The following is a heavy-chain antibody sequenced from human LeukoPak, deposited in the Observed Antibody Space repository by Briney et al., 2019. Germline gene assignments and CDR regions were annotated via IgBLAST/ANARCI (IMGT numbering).Heavy chain of an antibody. V-gene: IGHV3-30-3*01. J-gene: IGHJ4*02. CDR1: GFTFSSYA. CDR3: AREEQQLVIAPFDY. Sequence: GGSLRLSCAASGFTFSSYAMYWVRQAPGKGLEWVAVISYDGSNKYYADSVKGRFTISGDNSKNTLYLQMNSLRAEDTAVYYCAREEQQLVIAPFDYWGQGTLVTVSS. D-gene: IGHD6-13*01. CDR2: ISYDGSNK.